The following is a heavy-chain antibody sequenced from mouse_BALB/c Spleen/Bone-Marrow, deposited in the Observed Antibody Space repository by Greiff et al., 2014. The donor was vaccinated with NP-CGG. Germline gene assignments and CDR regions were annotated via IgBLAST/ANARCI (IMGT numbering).Heavy chain of an antibody. D-gene: IGHD2-3*01. CDR2: IWGGGGT. Sequence: QVQLQQSGPGLVAPSQNLSITCTVSGFSLSRYNIHWIRQPPGKGPEWLGMIWGGGGTDHNSALKSRLRISKDNSKSQIFLKINSLQIDDTAMYYCARKDGGYYVMDYWGQGTSVTVSS. V-gene: IGHV2-6-4*01. CDR1: GFSLSRYN. J-gene: IGHJ4*01. CDR3: ARKDGGYYVMDY.